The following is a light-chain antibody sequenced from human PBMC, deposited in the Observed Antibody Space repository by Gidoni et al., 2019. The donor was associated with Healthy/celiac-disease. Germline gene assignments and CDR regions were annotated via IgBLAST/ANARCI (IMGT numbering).Light chain of an antibody. Sequence: ELVLTQSPATLFLSPGERATLACRASQSVSSYLAWYQQKPGQAPRLLIYAASNRATGIPARFSGSGSGTDFTLTISSLEPEDFAVYYCQQRSNWPLTFGGGTKVEIK. CDR3: QQRSNWPLT. V-gene: IGKV3-11*01. CDR1: QSVSSY. J-gene: IGKJ4*01. CDR2: AAS.